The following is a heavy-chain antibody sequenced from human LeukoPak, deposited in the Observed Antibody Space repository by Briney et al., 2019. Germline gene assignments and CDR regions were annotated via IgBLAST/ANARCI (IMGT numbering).Heavy chain of an antibody. Sequence: SETLSLTCTVSGGSISNYYWNWIRQPPGKGLEWIGYIYYTGSTNYNPSLESRVTISVDTSKDQFSLKPSSVTAADTAVYYCARGSPRVRFFLAAAGTGNWFDPWGQGTLVTVSS. CDR2: IYYTGST. V-gene: IGHV4-59*12. J-gene: IGHJ5*02. CDR1: GGSISNYY. D-gene: IGHD6-13*01. CDR3: ARGSPRVRFFLAAAGTGNWFDP.